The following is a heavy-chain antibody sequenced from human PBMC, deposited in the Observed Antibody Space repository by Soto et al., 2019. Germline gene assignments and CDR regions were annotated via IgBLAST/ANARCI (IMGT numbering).Heavy chain of an antibody. V-gene: IGHV4-30-4*01. CDR1: GGSISSGDYY. J-gene: IGHJ5*02. D-gene: IGHD3-22*01. Sequence: TSETLSLTCTVSGGSISSGDYYWSWIRQPPGKGLEWIGYIYYSGSTYYNPSLKSRVTISVDTSKNQFSLKLSSVTAADTAVYYCARAKTERYYDSSGYSRTAWFDPWGQGTLVTVSS. CDR2: IYYSGST. CDR3: ARAKTERYYDSSGYSRTAWFDP.